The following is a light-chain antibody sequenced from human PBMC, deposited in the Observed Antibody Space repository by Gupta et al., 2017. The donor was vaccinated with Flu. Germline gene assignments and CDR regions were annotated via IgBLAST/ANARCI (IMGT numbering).Light chain of an antibody. Sequence: QSVLTQPPSVSAAPGQKVTISCSGSSSNIGNNYVSWYQQLPGTAPKLLSYESNKRPSGIPDRFSGSKSGTSATLGITGLQTGDEADYYCGTWDSSLSAGVFGGGTKLTVL. V-gene: IGLV1-51*02. CDR3: GTWDSSLSAGV. CDR2: ESN. J-gene: IGLJ3*02. CDR1: SSNIGNNY.